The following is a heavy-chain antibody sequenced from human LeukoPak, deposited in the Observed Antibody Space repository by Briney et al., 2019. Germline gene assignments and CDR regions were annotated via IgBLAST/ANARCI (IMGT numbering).Heavy chain of an antibody. J-gene: IGHJ4*02. CDR3: AIRTARGGSGSSYFDF. V-gene: IGHV1-8*01. CDR1: VYTFSIYD. Sequence: GASVTVSFTSSVYTFSIYDINWVRHAAGPGPEWVGWMNPNSGNTANAHNFQGRVIMTRNKSISTAYMELSSLRCEDTAVFYCAIRTARGGSGSSYFDFWGQGTLVTVSS. D-gene: IGHD3-10*01. CDR2: MNPNSGNT.